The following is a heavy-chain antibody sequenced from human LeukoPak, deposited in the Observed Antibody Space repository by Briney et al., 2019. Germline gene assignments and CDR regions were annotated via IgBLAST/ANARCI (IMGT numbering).Heavy chain of an antibody. D-gene: IGHD6-13*01. Sequence: PGGSLRLSCSASGFTFSDYAMDWVRQAPGKGLECVAVISSDVYDGTTEYYADSVKGRFTISRDNSKNTLYLQMNSLRAEDTAIYYCAKDSPTYSSSWYGVDYWGQGTLVTVSS. J-gene: IGHJ4*02. V-gene: IGHV3-30-3*01. CDR3: AKDSPTYSSSWYGVDY. CDR2: ISSDVYDGTTE. CDR1: GFTFSDYA.